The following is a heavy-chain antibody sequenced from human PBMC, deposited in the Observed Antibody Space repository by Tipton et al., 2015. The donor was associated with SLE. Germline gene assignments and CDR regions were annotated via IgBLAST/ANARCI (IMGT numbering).Heavy chain of an antibody. CDR1: GFTFSNSW. D-gene: IGHD2/OR15-2a*01. CDR2: IKEDGSEK. Sequence: SLRLSCAASGFTFSNSWMNWVRLAPGKGLEWVANIKEDGSEKHYVDSVKDRLTISRDNAKNSLFLQMNSLRAEDTAVYYCARGKYCFDYWGQGALVTVSS. J-gene: IGHJ4*02. CDR3: ARGKYCFDY. V-gene: IGHV3-7*01.